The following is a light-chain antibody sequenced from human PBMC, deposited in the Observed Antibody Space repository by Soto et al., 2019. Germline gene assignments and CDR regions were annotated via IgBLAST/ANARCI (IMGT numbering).Light chain of an antibody. J-gene: IGKJ3*01. CDR3: QQYLDWPPT. CDR1: QSIDSR. Sequence: EVVMTQSPATLSASPGERATLSCRAGQSIDSRLAWYQQKSGRAPRLLIYGASTRATGIPARFSGSVSGTEFTLTISSLQSEDFAVYYCQQYLDWPPTFGSGTKVDIK. CDR2: GAS. V-gene: IGKV3-15*01.